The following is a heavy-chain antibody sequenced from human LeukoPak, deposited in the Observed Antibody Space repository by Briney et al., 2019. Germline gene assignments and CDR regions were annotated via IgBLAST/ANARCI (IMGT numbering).Heavy chain of an antibody. CDR3: ARDPVPAAARHFDY. V-gene: IGHV3-30-3*01. D-gene: IGHD2-2*01. CDR1: GFTFSTYA. CDR2: TSSDGTVK. J-gene: IGHJ4*01. Sequence: GGSLRLSCAASGFTFSTYAMHWVRQAPGKGLEWVAVTSSDGTVKYYPDSVKGRFTISRDSSKNTLYLQVNSLRPEDTGVYYCARDPVPAAARHFDYWGQGTLVTVSS.